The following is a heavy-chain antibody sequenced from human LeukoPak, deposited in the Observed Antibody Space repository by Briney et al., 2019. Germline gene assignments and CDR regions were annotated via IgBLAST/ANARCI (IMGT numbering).Heavy chain of an antibody. J-gene: IGHJ4*02. CDR1: GFSFSNYA. Sequence: GGSLRLSCAASGFSFSNYALTWVRQVPGKGLEWVSGVSGSGNSTYYADSVKGRSTISRDNSKNTLYLQMNSLRAEDTAIYYCAKTLVVVGATRSYFDYWGQGTLVTVSS. CDR2: VSGSGNST. V-gene: IGHV3-23*01. CDR3: AKTLVVVGATRSYFDY. D-gene: IGHD2-15*01.